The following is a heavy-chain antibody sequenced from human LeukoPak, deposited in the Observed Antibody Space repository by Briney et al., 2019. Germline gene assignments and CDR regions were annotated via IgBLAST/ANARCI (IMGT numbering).Heavy chain of an antibody. CDR3: AAKWLLRRY. V-gene: IGHV3-66*01. Sequence: PGGSLRLSCTASGFTVSSNYMTWVRQAPGKGLECVSPIHSGGTTDYADSVKGRFTISRDNSKNMLYLQMNSLRVEDTAVYYCAAKWLLRRYWGQGTLVTVSS. D-gene: IGHD3-22*01. CDR1: GFTVSSNY. CDR2: IHSGGTT. J-gene: IGHJ4*02.